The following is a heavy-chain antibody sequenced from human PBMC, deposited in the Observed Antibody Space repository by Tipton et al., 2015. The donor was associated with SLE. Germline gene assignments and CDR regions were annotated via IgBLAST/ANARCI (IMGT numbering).Heavy chain of an antibody. CDR2: ISWDGGST. V-gene: IGHV3-43D*04. CDR1: GFTFDDYA. CDR3: AKEFYSGSYGGAFDI. Sequence: SLRLSCAASGFTFDDYAMHWVRQAPGKGLEWVSLISWDGGSTYYADSVKGRFTISRDNSKNTLYLQMNSLRAEDTAVYYCAKEFYSGSYGGAFDIWGQGTMVTVSS. D-gene: IGHD1-26*01. J-gene: IGHJ3*02.